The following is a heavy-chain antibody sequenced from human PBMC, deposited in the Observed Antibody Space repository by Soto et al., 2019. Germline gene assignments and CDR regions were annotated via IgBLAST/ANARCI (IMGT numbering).Heavy chain of an antibody. D-gene: IGHD2-21*01. CDR2: INHSGST. CDR1: GGSFSGYY. CDR3: AREGALLFGGNSDYYDTVAV. V-gene: IGHV4-34*01. Sequence: SETLSLTCAVYGGSFSGYYWSWIRQPPGKGLEWIGEINHSGSTNYNPSLKSRVTISVDTSKNQFSLKLSSVTAADTAVYYCAREGALLFGGNSDYYDTVAVWGQGTTVT. J-gene: IGHJ6*02.